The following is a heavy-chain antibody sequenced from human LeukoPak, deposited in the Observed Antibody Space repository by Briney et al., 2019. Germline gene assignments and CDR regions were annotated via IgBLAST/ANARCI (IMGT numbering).Heavy chain of an antibody. CDR2: IHYSGST. J-gene: IGHJ4*02. CDR3: ARRNGYYDSSGYRY. D-gene: IGHD3-22*01. V-gene: IGHV4-39*07. Sequence: SETLSLTCSVSGGSISSRSYYWGWIRQPPGKGLEWIANIHYSGSTYYNPSLKSRVTISVDKSKNQFSLKLSSVTAADTAVYYCARRNGYYDSSGYRYWGQGTLVTVSS. CDR1: GGSISSRSYY.